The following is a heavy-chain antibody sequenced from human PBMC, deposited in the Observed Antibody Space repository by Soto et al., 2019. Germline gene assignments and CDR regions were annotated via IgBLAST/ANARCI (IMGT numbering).Heavy chain of an antibody. J-gene: IGHJ4*02. Sequence: GGSLRLSCAASGFTFSIYGMHWVRQAPGKGLEWVAVISYDGSNKYYADSVKGRFTISRDNSKNTLYLQMNSLRGEDTAVYYCVKETVEYYFDYWGQGTLVTVSS. CDR1: GFTFSIYG. V-gene: IGHV3-30*18. D-gene: IGHD3-3*01. CDR3: VKETVEYYFDY. CDR2: ISYDGSNK.